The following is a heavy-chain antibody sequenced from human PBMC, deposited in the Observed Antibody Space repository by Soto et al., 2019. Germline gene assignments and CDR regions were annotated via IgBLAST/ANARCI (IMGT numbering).Heavy chain of an antibody. CDR1: GYTFTGDY. V-gene: IGHV1-2*02. Sequence: GASVNCSVNASGYTFTGDYMHWVRQAPGQVLDCIGWINPNSGGTNYAQKFQGRVTMTRDTSISTAYMELSRLRSDDTAVYYCEVRAARGIAVAVFGYWGQRTLVTVSS. D-gene: IGHD6-19*01. CDR2: INPNSGGT. J-gene: IGHJ4*02. CDR3: EVRAARGIAVAVFGY.